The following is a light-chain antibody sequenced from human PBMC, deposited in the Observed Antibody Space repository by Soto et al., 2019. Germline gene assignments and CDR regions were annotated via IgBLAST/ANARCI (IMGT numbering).Light chain of an antibody. CDR2: DAS. V-gene: IGKV3-11*01. Sequence: IVVTRSSATLSLSCGVGFTLSYWARQSGSSYLAWSQQKPGQAPRLLIYDASNRATGIPARFSGSGSGTDFTLTIRSLEPEDFAVYYRQQRSNWPRITFGQETRLEI. CDR3: QQRSNWPRIT. CDR1: QSGSSY. J-gene: IGKJ5*01.